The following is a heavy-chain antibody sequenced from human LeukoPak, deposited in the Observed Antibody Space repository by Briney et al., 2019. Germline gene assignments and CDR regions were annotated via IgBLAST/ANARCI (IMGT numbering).Heavy chain of an antibody. Sequence: SETLSLTCTVSDDSMSSYYWNWIRQPPGKGLEWIGYVYYSGGTNYNPSLKSRVTISLDTSKNQFSLKLSSVTAADTAVYYCARRANTAPPYYFDYWGQGTLVTVS. J-gene: IGHJ4*02. V-gene: IGHV4-59*01. D-gene: IGHD5-18*01. CDR1: DDSMSSYY. CDR2: VYYSGGT. CDR3: ARRANTAPPYYFDY.